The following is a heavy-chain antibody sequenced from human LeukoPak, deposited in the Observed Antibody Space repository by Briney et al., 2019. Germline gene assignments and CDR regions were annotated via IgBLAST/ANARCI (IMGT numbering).Heavy chain of an antibody. Sequence: PSETLSLTCTVSGGSISSSSYYWGWIRQPPGKGLEWIGSIYYSGSTYYNPSLKSRVTISVDTSKNQFSLKLSSVTAADTAVYYCARQHIVVVPAAILYYFDPWGQGTLVIVSS. CDR1: GGSISSSSYY. CDR2: IYYSGST. J-gene: IGHJ5*02. CDR3: ARQHIVVVPAAILYYFDP. D-gene: IGHD2-2*01. V-gene: IGHV4-39*01.